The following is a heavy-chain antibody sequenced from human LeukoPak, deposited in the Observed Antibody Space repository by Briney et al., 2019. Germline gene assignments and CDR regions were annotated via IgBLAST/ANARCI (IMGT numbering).Heavy chain of an antibody. J-gene: IGHJ4*02. CDR3: AREGCTNGVCTPQ. V-gene: IGHV1-2*02. CDR1: GYTFTGYY. D-gene: IGHD2-8*01. Sequence: APVKVSCKASGYTFTGYYMHWVRQAPGQGLEWMGWINPNSGGTNYAQKFQGRVTMTRDTSISTAYMELSRLRSDDTAVYYCAREGCTNGVCTPQWGQGTLVTVSS. CDR2: INPNSGGT.